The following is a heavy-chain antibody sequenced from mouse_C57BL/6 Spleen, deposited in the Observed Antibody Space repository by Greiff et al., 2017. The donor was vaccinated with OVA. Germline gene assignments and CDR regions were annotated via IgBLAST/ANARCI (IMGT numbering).Heavy chain of an antibody. V-gene: IGHV1-69*01. D-gene: IGHD1-1*01. CDR1: GYTFTSYW. CDR3: ARSDYGSSYWFAY. Sequence: QVHVKQPGAELVMPGASVKLSCKASGYTFTSYWMHWVKQRPGQGLEWIGEIDPSDSYTNYNQKFKGKSTLTVDKSSSTAYMQLSSLTSEDSAVYYCARSDYGSSYWFAYWGQGTLVTVSA. CDR2: IDPSDSYT. J-gene: IGHJ3*01.